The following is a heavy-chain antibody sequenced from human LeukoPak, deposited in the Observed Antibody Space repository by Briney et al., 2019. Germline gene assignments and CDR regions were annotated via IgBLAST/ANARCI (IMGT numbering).Heavy chain of an antibody. Sequence: SETLSLTCAVYGGSFSGYFWSWIRQPPGKGLEWIGEINHSGITNYNASLKSRVTISVDRSKNQFSLKLSSVTAADTAVYYCARVGLGSSGYHDYWGQGTLVTVSS. D-gene: IGHD3-22*01. V-gene: IGHV4-34*01. CDR1: GGSFSGYF. J-gene: IGHJ4*02. CDR3: ARVGLGSSGYHDY. CDR2: INHSGIT.